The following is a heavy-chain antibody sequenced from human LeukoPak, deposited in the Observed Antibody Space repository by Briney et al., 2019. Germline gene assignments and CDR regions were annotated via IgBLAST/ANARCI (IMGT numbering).Heavy chain of an antibody. V-gene: IGHV3-48*04. Sequence: GGSLRLSCEGSGFNFNVYGMDWVRQAPGKGLEWISYISGGSTGVFYAASVRGRFTISRDNAQRSLYLHMNSLTVDDTAIYYCVREKGGFGFVLWGRGTLVTVSS. CDR1: GFNFNVYG. CDR3: VREKGGFGFVL. D-gene: IGHD3-16*01. J-gene: IGHJ2*01. CDR2: ISGGSTGV.